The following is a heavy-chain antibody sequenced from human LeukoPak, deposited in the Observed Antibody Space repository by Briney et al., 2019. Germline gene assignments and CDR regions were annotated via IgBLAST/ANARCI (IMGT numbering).Heavy chain of an antibody. Sequence: GGSLRLSCAASGFTFSSYAMHWVRQAPGKGLEWVAVISYDGSNKYYADSVKGRFTISRDNSKNTLYLQMNSLRAEDTAVYYCARDLAAPNQAFDIWGQGTMVTVSS. CDR1: GFTFSSYA. CDR2: ISYDGSNK. V-gene: IGHV3-30-3*01. CDR3: ARDLAAPNQAFDI. J-gene: IGHJ3*02. D-gene: IGHD2-15*01.